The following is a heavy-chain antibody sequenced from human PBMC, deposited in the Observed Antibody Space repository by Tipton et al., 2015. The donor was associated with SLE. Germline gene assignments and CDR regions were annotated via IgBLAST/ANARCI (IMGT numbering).Heavy chain of an antibody. V-gene: IGHV3-20*04. J-gene: IGHJ6*02. CDR1: GFTFDDYG. CDR2: INWNGGST. D-gene: IGHD3-16*02. Sequence: QLVQSGGGVVRPGGSLRLSCAASGFTFDDYGMSWVRQAPGKGLEWVSGINWNGGSTGYADSVKGRFTISRDNAKNSLYLQMNSLRAEDTALYYCARGRKSGGVLSAKYYYYYYGMDVWGQGTTVTVSS. CDR3: ARGRKSGGVLSAKYYYYYYGMDV.